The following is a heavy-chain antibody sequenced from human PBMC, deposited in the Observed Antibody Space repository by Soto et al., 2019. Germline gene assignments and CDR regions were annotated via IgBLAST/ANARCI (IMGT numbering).Heavy chain of an antibody. CDR2: IYPGDSDT. Sequence: GQSLKISCKGSGYNFNGYWIGWVRQMTGKGLEWMEIIYPGDSDTRYSPSFKGQVTISADKSISTAYLQWNSLKAWDTAMYYWARSDYVDYLYYYGMDVWGQGTTVTVSS. CDR3: ARSDYVDYLYYYGMDV. J-gene: IGHJ6*02. V-gene: IGHV5-51*01. D-gene: IGHD4-17*01. CDR1: GYNFNGYW.